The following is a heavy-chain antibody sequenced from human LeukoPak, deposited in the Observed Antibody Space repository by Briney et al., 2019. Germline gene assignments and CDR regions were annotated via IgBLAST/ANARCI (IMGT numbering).Heavy chain of an antibody. J-gene: IGHJ2*01. CDR3: ARLNDIVVVPAAEGYWYFDL. CDR1: GGSPSSYY. D-gene: IGHD2-2*01. CDR2: IYYSGST. V-gene: IGHV4-59*08. Sequence: PSETLSLTCTVSGGSPSSYYWSWIRQPPGKGLEWIGYIYYSGSTNYNPSLKSRVTISVDTSKNQFSLKLSSVTAADTAVYYCARLNDIVVVPAAEGYWYFDLWGRGTLVTVSS.